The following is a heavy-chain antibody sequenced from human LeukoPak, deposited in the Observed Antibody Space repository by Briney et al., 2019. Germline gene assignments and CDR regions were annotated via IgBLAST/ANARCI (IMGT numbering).Heavy chain of an antibody. Sequence: PGGSVRLCCAASGFTVSSNYMSWVRQAPGKGLEWVSVIYSGGSTYYADSVKGRFTISRDNSKNTLYLQMNSLRAEDTAVYYCARGGYGSDYGMDVWGQGTTVTVSS. CDR2: IYSGGST. CDR3: ARGGYGSDYGMDV. D-gene: IGHD3-10*01. J-gene: IGHJ6*02. CDR1: GFTVSSNY. V-gene: IGHV3-53*01.